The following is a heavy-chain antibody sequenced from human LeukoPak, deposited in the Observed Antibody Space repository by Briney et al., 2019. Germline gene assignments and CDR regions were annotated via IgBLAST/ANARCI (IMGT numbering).Heavy chain of an antibody. D-gene: IGHD1-26*01. V-gene: IGHV3-23*01. J-gene: IGHJ4*02. CDR1: GFTFSSYG. Sequence: GGSLRLSCAASGFTFSSYGMHWVRQAPEKGLEWVSTISGSGGGTYYADSVKGRFTISRDDSKNTLYLQMNSLRAEDTAVYYCVRDLGRYRNNCFDYWGQGTLVTVSS. CDR2: ISGSGGGT. CDR3: VRDLGRYRNNCFDY.